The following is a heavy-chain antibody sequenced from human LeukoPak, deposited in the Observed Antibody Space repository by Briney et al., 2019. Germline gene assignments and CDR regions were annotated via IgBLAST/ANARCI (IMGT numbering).Heavy chain of an antibody. CDR3: ARGGDYYDSSGFASDI. CDR2: IYHSGST. Sequence: PSQTLSLTCAVSGGSISSGGYSWSWIRQPPGKGLEWIGYIYHSGSTYYNPSLKSRVTISVDRSKNQFSLKLSSVTAADTAVYYCARGGDYYDSSGFASDIWGQGTMVTVSS. D-gene: IGHD3-22*01. V-gene: IGHV4-30-2*01. J-gene: IGHJ3*02. CDR1: GGSISSGGYS.